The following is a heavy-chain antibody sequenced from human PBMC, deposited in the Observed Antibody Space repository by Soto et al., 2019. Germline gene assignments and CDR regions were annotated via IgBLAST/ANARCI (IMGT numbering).Heavy chain of an antibody. Sequence: QVQLVQSGAEVKRSGASVRISCKASGYTFNRHDINWVRQATGQGPEWIGWMNPNSGNTGYAQKFQGRDTMTRDSSITTAYMDLSSLTSEDTAIYYCAREGLYGSIQDNTFDIWGQGTIVSVSS. CDR2: MNPNSGNT. D-gene: IGHD6-19*01. V-gene: IGHV1-8*01. CDR3: AREGLYGSIQDNTFDI. CDR1: GYTFNRHD. J-gene: IGHJ3*02.